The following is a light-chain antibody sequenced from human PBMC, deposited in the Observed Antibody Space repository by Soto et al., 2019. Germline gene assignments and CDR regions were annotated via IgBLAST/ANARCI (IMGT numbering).Light chain of an antibody. Sequence: DIQMTQSPSSLSASVGDRVTITCRASRGFTYDCAWYQQRAGKAPKRLVYLASSLDSGVPSRFGGSGSGTEFTLTISSLQSEDFAIYYCLHHNSYPPVFGQGTKLEIK. CDR3: LHHNSYPPV. CDR2: LAS. J-gene: IGKJ2*01. CDR1: RGFTYD. V-gene: IGKV1-17*01.